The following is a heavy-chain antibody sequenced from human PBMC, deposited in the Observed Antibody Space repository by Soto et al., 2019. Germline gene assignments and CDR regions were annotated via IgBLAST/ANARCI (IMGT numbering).Heavy chain of an antibody. D-gene: IGHD3-10*02. J-gene: IGHJ4*02. CDR2: INPSGGST. CDR3: ARSYVTSRPIDF. CDR1: GYTFTSYY. Sequence: ASVKVSCKASGYTFTSYYMHWVRQAPGQGLEWMGIINPSGGSTSYAQKFQGRATMTRDTSTSTVYMELSSLRSEDTAMYYCARSYVTSRPIDFWGQGTLVTVSS. V-gene: IGHV1-46*01.